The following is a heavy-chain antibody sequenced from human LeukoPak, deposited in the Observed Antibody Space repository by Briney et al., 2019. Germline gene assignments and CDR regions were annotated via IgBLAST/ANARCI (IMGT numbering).Heavy chain of an antibody. V-gene: IGHV4-59*12. Sequence: PSETLSLTCTVSGGSISSYYWRWIRRPPGKGLEWIGYIYYSGSTNYNPSLKSRVTISVDTSKNQFSLKLSSVTAADTAVYYCARGGRPYYYDSSAIRPFDYWGQGTLVTVSS. CDR3: ARGGRPYYYDSSAIRPFDY. CDR2: IYYSGST. CDR1: GGSISSYY. D-gene: IGHD3-22*01. J-gene: IGHJ4*02.